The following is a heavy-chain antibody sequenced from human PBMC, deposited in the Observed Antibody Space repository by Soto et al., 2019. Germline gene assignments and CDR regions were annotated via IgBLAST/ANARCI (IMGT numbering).Heavy chain of an antibody. Sequence: QITLKESGPTLVKPTQTLTLTCTFSGFSLSTSGVGVGWIRQPPGKALEWLALIYWNDDKRYSPALKSRLTITKDTSKHQVVLTMTNMDPVDTATYYCAPVNDYGDYGPTAFHYWGQGTLVTVSS. V-gene: IGHV2-5*01. CDR1: GFSLSTSGVG. J-gene: IGHJ4*02. D-gene: IGHD4-17*01. CDR2: IYWNDDK. CDR3: APVNDYGDYGPTAFHY.